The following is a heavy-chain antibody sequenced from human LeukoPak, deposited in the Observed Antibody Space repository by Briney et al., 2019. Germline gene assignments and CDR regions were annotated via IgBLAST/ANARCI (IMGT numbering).Heavy chain of an antibody. CDR1: GFTFSDYA. V-gene: IGHV3-49*03. Sequence: GGSLRLSPTVSGFTFSDYAISWFRQAPGKGLEWVGFIRSKAYGGTTEYAASVRGRFTISRDDSKSVAYLQMNSLKTEDTAVYYCTRAFYGDYWGDYYFAPHLWRQGTTVTVSS. D-gene: IGHD4-17*01. CDR3: TRAFYGDYWGDYYFAPHL. CDR2: IRSKAYGGTT. J-gene: IGHJ6*02.